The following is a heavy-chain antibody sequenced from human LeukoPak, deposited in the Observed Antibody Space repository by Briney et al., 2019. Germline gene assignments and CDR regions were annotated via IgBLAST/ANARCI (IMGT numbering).Heavy chain of an antibody. CDR3: ARRVRYTAMVNSYSSSWYRLNDGHPYYMDV. Sequence: ASVKVSCKASGYTFTSYGISWVRQAPGQGLEWMGWISAYNGNTNYAQKLQGRVTMTTDTSTSTAYMELRSLRSDDTAVYYCARRVRYTAMVNSYSSSWYRLNDGHPYYMDVWGKGTTVTVSS. CDR2: ISAYNGNT. CDR1: GYTFTSYG. V-gene: IGHV1-18*01. D-gene: IGHD6-13*01. J-gene: IGHJ6*03.